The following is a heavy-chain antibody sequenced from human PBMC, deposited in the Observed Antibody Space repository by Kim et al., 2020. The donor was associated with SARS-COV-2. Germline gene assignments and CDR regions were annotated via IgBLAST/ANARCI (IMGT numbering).Heavy chain of an antibody. J-gene: IGHJ5*01. CDR2: IYSTDST. CDR1: GFPFSRNY. CDR3: ARVTQYWFDS. V-gene: IGHV3-53*01. Sequence: GGSLRLSCAVSGFPFSRNYMAWVRQAPGKGLQWVSNIYSTDSTYSADSVKGRFTISRDNSKNTLYLQMNSLRVDDTAVYYCARVTQYWFDSWGQGTLVIVSS.